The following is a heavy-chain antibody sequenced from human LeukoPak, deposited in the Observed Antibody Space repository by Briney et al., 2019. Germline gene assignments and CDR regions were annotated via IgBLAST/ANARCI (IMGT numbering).Heavy chain of an antibody. D-gene: IGHD6-19*01. CDR1: GSSFINYW. Sequence: GGSLKISCKGFGSSFINYWIAWVGHMPRKGLEWMGIIYPSYSDTIYSPSFQGQVTISAHESINTAFLQWSSLKASDTAMYYCARHRPGYSGGPYYFDFWGQGTLVTVSS. CDR3: ARHRPGYSGGPYYFDF. J-gene: IGHJ4*02. V-gene: IGHV5-51*01. CDR2: IYPSYSDT.